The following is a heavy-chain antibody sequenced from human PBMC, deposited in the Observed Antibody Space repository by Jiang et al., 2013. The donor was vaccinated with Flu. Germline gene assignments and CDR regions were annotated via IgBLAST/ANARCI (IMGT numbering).Heavy chain of an antibody. J-gene: IGHJ4*02. Sequence: MPGKGLEWMGRIDPSDSYTNYSPSFQGHVTISADKSISTAYLQWSSLKASDTAMYYCARHAVGSGVVVMTHYWGQGTLVTVSS. D-gene: IGHD3-22*01. CDR2: IDPSDSYT. CDR3: ARHAVGSGVVVMTHY. V-gene: IGHV5-10-1*01.